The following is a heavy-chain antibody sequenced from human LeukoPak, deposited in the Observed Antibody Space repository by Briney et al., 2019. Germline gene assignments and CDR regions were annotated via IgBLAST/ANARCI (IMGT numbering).Heavy chain of an antibody. CDR1: GGSFSGYY. Sequence: SETLSLTCAVYGGSFSGYYWSWIRQPPGKGLEWIGEINHSGSTNYNPSLKSRVTISVDTSKNQFSLKLSSVTAADTAVYYCARGRWSGAYYYYMDVWGKGTTVTVS. D-gene: IGHD3-3*01. CDR3: ARGRWSGAYYYYMDV. J-gene: IGHJ6*03. CDR2: INHSGST. V-gene: IGHV4-34*01.